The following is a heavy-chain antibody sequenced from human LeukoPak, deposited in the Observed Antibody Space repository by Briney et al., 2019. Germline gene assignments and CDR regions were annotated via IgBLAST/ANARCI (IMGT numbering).Heavy chain of an antibody. CDR3: ARHVPPSRSSSWYLDFDY. D-gene: IGHD6-13*01. CDR1: GYYFSGFY. CDR2: ISYSGST. V-gene: IGHV4-34*01. Sequence: PSETLSLTCVVEGYYFSGFYWTWIRQAPGKGLEWIGEISYSGSTKYNPSLKSRVTIEVDTSKNQFSLKLSSVTAADTAVYYCARHVPPSRSSSWYLDFDYWGQGTLVTVSS. J-gene: IGHJ4*02.